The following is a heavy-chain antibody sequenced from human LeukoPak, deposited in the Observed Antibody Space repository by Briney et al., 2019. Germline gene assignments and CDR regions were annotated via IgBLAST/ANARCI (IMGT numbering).Heavy chain of an antibody. J-gene: IGHJ4*02. V-gene: IGHV3-11*01. CDR1: GFTFSDYY. D-gene: IGHD4/OR15-4a*01. CDR2: ISSSGSTI. Sequence: GGSLRLSCAASGFTFSDYYMSWIRQAPGKGLEWVSYISSSGSTIYYADSVKGRFTISRDNAKNSLYLQMNSLRAEDTAVYYCARLPMRGVPYYFDYWGQGTLVTVSS. CDR3: ARLPMRGVPYYFDY.